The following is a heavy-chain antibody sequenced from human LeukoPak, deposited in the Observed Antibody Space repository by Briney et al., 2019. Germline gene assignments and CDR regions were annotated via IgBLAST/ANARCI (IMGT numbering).Heavy chain of an antibody. CDR3: ARGLHSRVAGTRFDY. CDR2: INHSGST. V-gene: IGHV4-34*01. D-gene: IGHD6-19*01. J-gene: IGHJ4*02. CDR1: SGPFSGFY. Sequence: SETLSLTCAVYSGPFSGFYWSWIRQPPGKGLEWIGEINHSGSTNYNPSLKSRVTISVDMSKNQFSLKLSSVTSADTAVYYCARGLHSRVAGTRFDYWGQGTLVTVSS.